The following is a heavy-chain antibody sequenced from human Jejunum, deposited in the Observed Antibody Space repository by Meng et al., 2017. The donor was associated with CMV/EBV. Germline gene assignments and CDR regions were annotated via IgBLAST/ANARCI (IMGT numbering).Heavy chain of an antibody. CDR2: IYNGVAGT. V-gene: IGHV3-23*03. CDR3: AKRKYDDAVFDF. CDR1: GFTFVRYA. D-gene: IGHD1-1*01. Sequence: AASGFTFVRYAMSWVRQAPGKGLEWVSVIYNGVAGTYYADSVKGRFTISRDNSKNTVYLQMNSLRAEDTAVYYCAKRKYDDAVFDFWGQGTMVTVSS. J-gene: IGHJ3*01.